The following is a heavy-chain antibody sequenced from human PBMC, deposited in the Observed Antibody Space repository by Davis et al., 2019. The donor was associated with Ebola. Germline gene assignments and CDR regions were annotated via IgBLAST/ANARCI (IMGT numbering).Heavy chain of an antibody. Sequence: PSETLSLTCTVSGGSISSSSYYWGWIRQPPGKGLEWIGSIYYSGSTYYNPSLKSRVTISVDTSKNQFSLKLSSVTAADTAVYYCAKEGVTTAFDIWGQGTMVTVSS. J-gene: IGHJ3*02. CDR2: IYYSGST. V-gene: IGHV4-39*07. D-gene: IGHD4-11*01. CDR3: AKEGVTTAFDI. CDR1: GGSISSSSYY.